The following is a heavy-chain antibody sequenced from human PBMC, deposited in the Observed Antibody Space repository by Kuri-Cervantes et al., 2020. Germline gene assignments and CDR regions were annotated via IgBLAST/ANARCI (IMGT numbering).Heavy chain of an antibody. CDR1: GYTFTSYD. CDR2: MNPNSGNT. D-gene: IGHD6-19*01. CDR3: ARVTRSGQWPYTY. J-gene: IGHJ4*02. Sequence: ASVKVSCKASGYTFTSYDINWVRQATGQGLEWMGWMNPNSGNTGHAQKFQGRVTMTRNTSISTAYMELSSLRSEDTAVYYCARVTRSGQWPYTYWGQGTLVTVSS. V-gene: IGHV1-8*02.